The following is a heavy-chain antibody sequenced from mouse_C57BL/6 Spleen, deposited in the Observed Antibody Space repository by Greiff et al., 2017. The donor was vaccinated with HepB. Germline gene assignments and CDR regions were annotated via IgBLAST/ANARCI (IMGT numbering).Heavy chain of an antibody. J-gene: IGHJ2*01. CDR3: ATTGFDY. D-gene: IGHD4-1*02. Sequence: EVKLVESGGGLVQPGGSLKLSCAASGFTFSDYYMYWVRQTPEKRLEWVAYISNGGGSTYYPDTVKGRFTISRDNAKNTLYLQMSRLKSEDTAMYYCATTGFDYWGQGTTLTVSS. CDR2: ISNGGGST. V-gene: IGHV5-12*01. CDR1: GFTFSDYY.